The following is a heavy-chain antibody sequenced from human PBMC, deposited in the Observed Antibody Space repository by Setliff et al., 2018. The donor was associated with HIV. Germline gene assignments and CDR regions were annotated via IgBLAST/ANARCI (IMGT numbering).Heavy chain of an antibody. CDR2: TMPISGTP. V-gene: IGHV1-69*13. CDR3: ARSYYGSGSYQGVLDY. J-gene: IGHJ4*02. CDR1: GGTFSSYA. D-gene: IGHD3-10*01. Sequence: SVKVSCKASGGTFSSYAIYWVRQAPGQGLEWMGGTMPISGTPNYAQKFQGRVTITADESTNTAYMELSSLRSDDTAVYYCARSYYGSGSYQGVLDYWGQGTLVTVSS.